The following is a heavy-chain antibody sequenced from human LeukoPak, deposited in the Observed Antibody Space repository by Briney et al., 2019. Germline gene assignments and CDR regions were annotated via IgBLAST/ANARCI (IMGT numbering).Heavy chain of an antibody. Sequence: PSETLSLTCTVSGGSISSYYWSWIWQPAGKGLEWIGRIYTSGSTNYNPSLKSRVTMSVDTSKNQFSLKLSSVTAADTAVYYCARDLHDSSGYYYYYYYYYMDVWGKGTTVTISS. CDR2: IYTSGST. D-gene: IGHD3-22*01. CDR1: GGSISSYY. V-gene: IGHV4-4*07. J-gene: IGHJ6*03. CDR3: ARDLHDSSGYYYYYYYYYMDV.